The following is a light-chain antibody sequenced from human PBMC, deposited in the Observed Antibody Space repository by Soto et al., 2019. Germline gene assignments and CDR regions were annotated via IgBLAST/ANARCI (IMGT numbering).Light chain of an antibody. V-gene: IGKV1-39*01. J-gene: IGKJ4*01. CDR2: TTS. CDR3: QQSYSTPLT. Sequence: DIQMTHSPSSLSSSVVYRVTITCRASQTIDKYLNWYQEEPGKAPKLLIYTTSTLQSEVPSRFSGSGSETDFTLTISSLQPEDFATYYCQQSYSTPLTFGGGTKVDIK. CDR1: QTIDKY.